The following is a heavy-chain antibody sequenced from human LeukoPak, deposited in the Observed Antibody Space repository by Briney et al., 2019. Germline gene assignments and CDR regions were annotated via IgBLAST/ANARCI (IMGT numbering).Heavy chain of an antibody. D-gene: IGHD6-19*01. CDR1: GFTFSSYE. CDR2: ISSSGSTI. Sequence: GGSLRLSCAASGFTFSSYEMNWVRQAPEKGLEWVSYISSSGSTIYYADSVKGRFTISRDNAKNSPYLQMNSLRAEDTAVYYCARKISGWYPDYWGQGTLVTVSS. V-gene: IGHV3-48*03. CDR3: ARKISGWYPDY. J-gene: IGHJ4*02.